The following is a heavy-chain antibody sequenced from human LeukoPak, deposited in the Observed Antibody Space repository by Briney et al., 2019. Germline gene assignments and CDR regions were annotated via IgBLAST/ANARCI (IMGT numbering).Heavy chain of an antibody. J-gene: IGHJ5*02. CDR1: GYIFTAYY. V-gene: IGHV1-2*02. D-gene: IGHD1-7*01. Sequence: ASVKVSCKASGYIFTAYYMHWVRQAPGQGLEWMGWINANSGGINYAQKFQGRVTMTRDTSISTAYMELSRLRSDDTAVYYCARERPTTRWFDPWGRGTLVTVSS. CDR3: ARERPTTRWFDP. CDR2: INANSGGI.